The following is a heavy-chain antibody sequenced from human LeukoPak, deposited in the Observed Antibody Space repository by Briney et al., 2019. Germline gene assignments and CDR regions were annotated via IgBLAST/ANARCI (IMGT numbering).Heavy chain of an antibody. J-gene: IGHJ5*02. D-gene: IGHD3-10*01. Sequence: KPSETLSLTCTVSGGSVSSGSYYWSWIRQPPGKGLEWISYIYYSGSTNYNPSLKSRVTISVDTSKNQFSLKLSSVTAADTAVYYCARTHYGSGSHNRFDPWGQGTLVTV. V-gene: IGHV4-61*01. CDR2: IYYSGST. CDR1: GGSVSSGSYY. CDR3: ARTHYGSGSHNRFDP.